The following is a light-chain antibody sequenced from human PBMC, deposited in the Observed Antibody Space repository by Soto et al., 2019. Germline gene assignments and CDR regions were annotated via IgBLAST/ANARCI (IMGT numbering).Light chain of an antibody. V-gene: IGKV3-11*01. J-gene: IGKJ5*01. Sequence: EIVLTQSPATLSLSPGERATLSCRASQSVSSYLAWYQQKPGQAPRLLIYDASNRATGIPARFSGSGSGTDFTLTISSLEPEDFAVYYCQQYDSSPAFGQGTRLEI. CDR3: QQYDSSPA. CDR1: QSVSSY. CDR2: DAS.